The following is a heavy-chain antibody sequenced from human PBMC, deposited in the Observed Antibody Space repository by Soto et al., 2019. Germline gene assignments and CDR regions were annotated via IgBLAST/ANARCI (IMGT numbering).Heavy chain of an antibody. CDR2: ISYDGSNK. J-gene: IGHJ4*02. Sequence: GGSLRLSCAASGFTFSSYGMHWVRQAPGKGLEWVAVISYDGSNKYYADSVKGRFTISRDNSKNTLYLQMNSLRAEDTAVYYCAKALGFGEEGTLFDYWGQGTLVTVSS. CDR3: AKALGFGEEGTLFDY. V-gene: IGHV3-30*18. CDR1: GFTFSSYG. D-gene: IGHD3-10*01.